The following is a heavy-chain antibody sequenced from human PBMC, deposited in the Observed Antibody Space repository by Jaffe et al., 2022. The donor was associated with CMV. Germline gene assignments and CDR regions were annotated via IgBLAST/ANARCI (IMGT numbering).Heavy chain of an antibody. Sequence: EVQLVESGGGLVQPGRSLRLSCAASGFTFDDYAMHWVRQAPGKGLEWVSGISWNSGSIGYADSVKGRFTISRDNAKNSLYLQMNSLRAEDTALYYCAKVLPPGIYDSSGYYGGAFDIWGQGTMVTVSS. V-gene: IGHV3-9*01. CDR2: ISWNSGSI. CDR3: AKVLPPGIYDSSGYYGGAFDI. J-gene: IGHJ3*02. D-gene: IGHD3-22*01. CDR1: GFTFDDYA.